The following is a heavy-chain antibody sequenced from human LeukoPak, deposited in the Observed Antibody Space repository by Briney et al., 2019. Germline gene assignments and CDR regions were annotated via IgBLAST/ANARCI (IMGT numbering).Heavy chain of an antibody. CDR1: GIPVRDHY. V-gene: IGHV3-72*01. J-gene: IGHJ4*02. CDR3: ARVLLREGHYASDS. Sequence: GSLRLSCAASGIPVRDHYLDWVRPAPGKGLDWVGRIRNKAKGHTTEYAASVKGRFTTSRDDSNNSLYLQMNSLTTEDTAVYFCARVLLREGHYASDSWGQGTLVTVSS. D-gene: IGHD3-10*01. CDR2: IRNKAKGHTT.